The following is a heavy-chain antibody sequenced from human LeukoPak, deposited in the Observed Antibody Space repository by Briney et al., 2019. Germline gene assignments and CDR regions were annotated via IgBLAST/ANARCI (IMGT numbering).Heavy chain of an antibody. CDR2: IYSGGST. V-gene: IGHV3-66*02. Sequence: GGSLRLSCAASGFTFSSYWMSWVRQAPGKGLEWVSVIYSGGSTYYADSVKGRFTISRDNSKNTLYLQMNSLRAEDTAVYYCARNVPYYYYMDVWGKGTTVTVSS. CDR1: GFTFSSYW. D-gene: IGHD2-2*01. CDR3: ARNVPYYYYMDV. J-gene: IGHJ6*03.